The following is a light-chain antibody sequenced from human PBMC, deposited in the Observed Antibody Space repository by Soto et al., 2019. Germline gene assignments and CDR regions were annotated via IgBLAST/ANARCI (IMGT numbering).Light chain of an antibody. CDR3: QQYNNWPRT. CDR2: GAS. J-gene: IGKJ2*01. V-gene: IGKV3-15*01. Sequence: EIVMTQSPAPLSVSPGERATVSCRASQSVSSNLAWYQQKPGQAPRLLIYGASTRATGIPARFSGSGSGTEFTLTIGSLQSEDFAVYYCQQYNNWPRTFGQGTKLEIK. CDR1: QSVSSN.